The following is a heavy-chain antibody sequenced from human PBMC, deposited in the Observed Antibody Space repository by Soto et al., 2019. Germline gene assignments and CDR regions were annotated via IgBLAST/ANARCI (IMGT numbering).Heavy chain of an antibody. Sequence: GGSLRLSCAASGFTFSSYWMSWVRQAPGKGLEWVANIKQDGSEKYYVDSVKGRFTISRDNAKNSLYLQMNSLRAEDTAVYYCARGGIQWLTPFDYWGQGTLVTVS. D-gene: IGHD6-19*01. J-gene: IGHJ4*02. CDR1: GFTFSSYW. CDR2: IKQDGSEK. V-gene: IGHV3-7*01. CDR3: ARGGIQWLTPFDY.